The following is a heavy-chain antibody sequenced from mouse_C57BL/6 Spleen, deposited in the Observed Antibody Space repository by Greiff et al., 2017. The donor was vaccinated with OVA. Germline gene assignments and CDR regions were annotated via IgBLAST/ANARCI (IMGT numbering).Heavy chain of an antibody. J-gene: IGHJ3*01. CDR1: GYSFTGYY. CDR3: ASGEVYDGYYETY. Sequence: EVKLQQSGPELVKPGASVKISCKASGYSFTGYYMNWVKQSPEKSLEWIGEINPSTGGTTYNQKFKAKATLTVDKSSSTAYMQLKSLTSEDSAVYYCASGEVYDGYYETYWGQGTLVTVSA. D-gene: IGHD2-3*01. V-gene: IGHV1-42*01. CDR2: INPSTGGT.